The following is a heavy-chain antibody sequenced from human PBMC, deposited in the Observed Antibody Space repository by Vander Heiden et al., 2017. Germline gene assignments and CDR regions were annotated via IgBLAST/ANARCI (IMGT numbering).Heavy chain of an antibody. CDR2: ISGSGGST. CDR1: GFTFSSYA. J-gene: IGHJ6*02. Sequence: EVQLLESGGGFVQPGGSLRLSCAAAGFTFSSYAMSWVRQAPGKGLEWVSAISGSGGSTYYADSVKGRFTISRDNSKNTLYLQMNSLGAEDTAVYYCAKVVLLWFGELSSGMDVWGQGTTVTVSS. CDR3: AKVVLLWFGELSSGMDV. D-gene: IGHD3-10*01. V-gene: IGHV3-23*01.